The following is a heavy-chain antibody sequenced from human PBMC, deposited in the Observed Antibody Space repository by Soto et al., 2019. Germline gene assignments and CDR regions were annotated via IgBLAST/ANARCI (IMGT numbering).Heavy chain of an antibody. D-gene: IGHD1-26*01. Sequence: VGSLGLSCAASGFTFSSYAMSWVRQAPGKGLEWVSAISGSGGSTYYADSVKGRFSISRDNSKNTLYLQMNSLRAEDTAVYYCARRVGAYAFDIWGQGTMVTVSS. CDR2: ISGSGGST. CDR1: GFTFSSYA. J-gene: IGHJ3*02. CDR3: ARRVGAYAFDI. V-gene: IGHV3-23*01.